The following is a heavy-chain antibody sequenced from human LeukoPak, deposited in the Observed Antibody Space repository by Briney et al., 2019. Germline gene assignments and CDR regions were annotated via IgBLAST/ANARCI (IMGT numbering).Heavy chain of an antibody. CDR2: ITASGDST. CDR1: GFPFSSYP. J-gene: IGHJ4*02. V-gene: IGHV3-23*01. CDR3: AKTGSGYYYFDY. D-gene: IGHD5-12*01. Sequence: PGGSLRLSCAGSGFPFSSYPISWVRQPPGKGLEWVSAITASGDSTYSADSVKGRFTISRDNSKNTLYLQMNSLRAEDTAVYYCAKTGSGYYYFDYWGQGTLVTVSS.